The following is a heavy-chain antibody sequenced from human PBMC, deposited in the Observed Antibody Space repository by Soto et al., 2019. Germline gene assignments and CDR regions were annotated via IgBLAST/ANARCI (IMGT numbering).Heavy chain of an antibody. CDR2: IIVSHDRP. J-gene: IGHJ4*02. V-gene: IGHV1-3*01. D-gene: IGHD2-8*01. Sequence: KESGASVRVSCKASGYTFTAHSLHWARQAPGQGLEWMGWIIVSHDRPRYAPQFQGRLTFETDRIGTTAYMHLTRLTPEDTAVYFCAREPEDGVPGDYWGQGTPVVVSS. CDR1: GYTFTAHS. CDR3: AREPEDGVPGDY.